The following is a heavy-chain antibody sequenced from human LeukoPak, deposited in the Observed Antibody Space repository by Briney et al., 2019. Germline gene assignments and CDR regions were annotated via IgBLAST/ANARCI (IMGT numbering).Heavy chain of an antibody. CDR1: GYTFTTYD. J-gene: IGHJ5*02. V-gene: IGHV1-8*01. CDR3: ARGPNKSDGGNSGSAWFDP. CDR2: MNPNSGNT. D-gene: IGHD4-23*01. Sequence: ASVKVSCKASGYTFTTYDINWVRQATGQGLEWMGWMNPNSGNTGYAQKFQGRVTMNMNTSISTAYMELRSLRSEDTAVYYCARGPNKSDGGNSGSAWFDPWGQGTLVTVSS.